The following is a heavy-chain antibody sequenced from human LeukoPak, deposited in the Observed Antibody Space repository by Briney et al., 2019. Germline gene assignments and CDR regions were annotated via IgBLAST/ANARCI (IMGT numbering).Heavy chain of an antibody. V-gene: IGHV1-2*02. Sequence: ASVKVSCKTSGYTFTDYYMHWVRQAPGQGLEWMGWMNPNTGGTNYAQKFQGRVTMTRDTSISTAYMELSRLRSDDTAVYYCARGTTYYYDSSGPTGYWGQGTLVTVSS. J-gene: IGHJ4*02. CDR3: ARGTTYYYDSSGPTGY. CDR1: GYTFTDYY. CDR2: MNPNTGGT. D-gene: IGHD3-22*01.